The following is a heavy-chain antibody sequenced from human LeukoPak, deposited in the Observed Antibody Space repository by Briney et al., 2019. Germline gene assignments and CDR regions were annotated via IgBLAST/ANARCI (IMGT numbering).Heavy chain of an antibody. V-gene: IGHV4-59*01. CDR3: ARGGDGYPVSQFDP. CDR1: GGSISSYY. D-gene: IGHD5-18*01. CDR2: ISYSGST. Sequence: SETLSLTCTVSGGSISSYYWSWIRQPPGKGLEWIGYISYSGSTNYNPSLKSRVTISVDTSKNQFSLKLNSVTTADTAVYYCARGGDGYPVSQFDPWGQGTLVTVSS. J-gene: IGHJ5*02.